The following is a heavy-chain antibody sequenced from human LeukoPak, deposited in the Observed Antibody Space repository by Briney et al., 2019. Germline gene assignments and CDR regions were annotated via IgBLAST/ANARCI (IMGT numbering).Heavy chain of an antibody. V-gene: IGHV1-18*01. CDR2: ISAYNGNT. D-gene: IGHD2-2*01. CDR1: GYTFTSYG. Sequence: ASVKVSCKASGYTFTSYGISWVRQAPGQGLEWMGWISAYNGNTNYAQKLQGRVTMTTDTSTSTAYMELRSLRSDDTAVYYCARDGLRRRKLLSGSWFDPWGQGTLVTVSS. CDR3: ARDGLRRRKLLSGSWFDP. J-gene: IGHJ5*02.